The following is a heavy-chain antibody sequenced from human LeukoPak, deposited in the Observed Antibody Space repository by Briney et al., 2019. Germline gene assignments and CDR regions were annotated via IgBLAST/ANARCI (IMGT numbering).Heavy chain of an antibody. V-gene: IGHV1-8*01. Sequence: GASVKVSCKASGYTFTSYDINWVRQATGQGLEWMGWMNPNSGNTGYAQKFQGRATMTRNTSISTAYMELSSLRSEDTAVYYCATDKVEGVMDVWGKGTTVTVSS. CDR3: ATDKVEGVMDV. CDR2: MNPNSGNT. J-gene: IGHJ6*03. CDR1: GYTFTSYD.